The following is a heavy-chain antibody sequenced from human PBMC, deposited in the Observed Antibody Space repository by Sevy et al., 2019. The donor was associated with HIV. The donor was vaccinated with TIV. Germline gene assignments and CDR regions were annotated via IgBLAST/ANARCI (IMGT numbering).Heavy chain of an antibody. CDR1: GGSISSGGYY. CDR3: ARLVIVVVIGEENDAFDI. V-gene: IGHV4-31*03. CDR2: IYYSGST. D-gene: IGHD3-22*01. Sequence: SETLSLTCTVSGGSISSGGYYWSWIRQHPGKGLEWIGYIYYSGSTYYNPSLKSRVTISVDTSKNQFSLKLSSVTAADTAVYYCARLVIVVVIGEENDAFDIWGQGTMVTVSS. J-gene: IGHJ3*02.